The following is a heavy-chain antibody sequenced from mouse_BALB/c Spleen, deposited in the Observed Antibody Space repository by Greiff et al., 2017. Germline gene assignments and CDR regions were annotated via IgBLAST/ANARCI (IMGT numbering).Heavy chain of an antibody. Sequence: DVKLQESGGGLVKPGGSLKLSCAASGFTFSRYAMSWVRQSPEKRLEWVAEISSGGSYTYYPDTVTGRFTISRDNAKNTLYLEMSSLRSEDTAMYYCARDYYGSSYPYWYFDVWGAGTTVTVSS. D-gene: IGHD1-1*01. CDR1: GFTFSRYA. CDR3: ARDYYGSSYPYWYFDV. J-gene: IGHJ1*01. CDR2: ISSGGSYT. V-gene: IGHV5-9-4*01.